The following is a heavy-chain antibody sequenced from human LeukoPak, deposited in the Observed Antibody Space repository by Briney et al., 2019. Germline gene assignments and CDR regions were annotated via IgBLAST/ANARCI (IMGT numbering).Heavy chain of an antibody. D-gene: IGHD5-12*01. V-gene: IGHV4-4*02. J-gene: IGHJ4*02. Sequence: SETLSLTCAVSGGSISSSNWWSWVRQPPGKGLEWIGEIYHSGSTNYNPSLKSRVTISVDKSKNQFSLKLSSATAADTAVYYCASHSGYDYAFDYWGQGTLVTVSS. CDR3: ASHSGYDYAFDY. CDR2: IYHSGST. CDR1: GGSISSSNW.